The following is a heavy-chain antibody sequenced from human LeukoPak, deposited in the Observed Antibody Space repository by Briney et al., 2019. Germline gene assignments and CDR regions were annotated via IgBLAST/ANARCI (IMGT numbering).Heavy chain of an antibody. Sequence: GGSLRLSCAASGFTFSSYGMHWVRQAPGKGLEWVSSISSSSSCIYSADSVKGRFTISRDNAKNSLYLQMNSLRAEDTAVYYCARRGPSVAGPYDYWGQGTLVTVSS. D-gene: IGHD6-19*01. V-gene: IGHV3-21*01. J-gene: IGHJ4*02. CDR3: ARRGPSVAGPYDY. CDR1: GFTFSSYG. CDR2: ISSSSSCI.